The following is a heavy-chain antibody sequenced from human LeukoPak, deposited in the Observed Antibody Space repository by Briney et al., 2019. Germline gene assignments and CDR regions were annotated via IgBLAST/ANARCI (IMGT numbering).Heavy chain of an antibody. CDR1: GFTFSSYS. D-gene: IGHD6-19*01. CDR3: ARAKSSGWPYFDY. J-gene: IGHJ4*02. V-gene: IGHV3-21*01. Sequence: GGSLRLSCAASGFTFSSYSMHWVRQIPGERPEWVSSISGDTTYIYYADSLKGRFTISRDNTNTSLYLQMNSLRAEDTAVYYCARAKSSGWPYFDYWGQGTLVTVSS. CDR2: ISGDTTYI.